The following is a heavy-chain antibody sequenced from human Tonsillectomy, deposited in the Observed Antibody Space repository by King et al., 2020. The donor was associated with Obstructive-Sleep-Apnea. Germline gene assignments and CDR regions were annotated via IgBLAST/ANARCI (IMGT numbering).Heavy chain of an antibody. CDR2: INPNSGGI. D-gene: IGHD3-22*01. Sequence: VQLVESGAEVKKPGASVKVSCKASGYTFSDYYMHWVRQAPGQGLEWLGWINPNSGGINFAQNFQGRVTLTRDTSISTAYMELSVLTSDDTAVYYCARVAETISRGYWAAIDYWGQGTLVTVSS. J-gene: IGHJ4*02. V-gene: IGHV1-2*02. CDR3: ARVAETISRGYWAAIDY. CDR1: GYTFSDYY.